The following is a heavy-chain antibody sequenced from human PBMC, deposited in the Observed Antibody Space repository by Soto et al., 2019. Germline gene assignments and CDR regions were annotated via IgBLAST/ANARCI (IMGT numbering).Heavy chain of an antibody. CDR1: GGSISGSPSY. CDR3: AGQIYSSSGYYFDY. J-gene: IGHJ4*02. CDR2: VYYIGNT. V-gene: IGHV4-39*01. Sequence: QLQLQESGPGLVKPSETLSLTCTVSGGSISGSPSYWGWVRQPPGKGLEWIGSVYYIGNTYYSPSLKTRVTISVDTSKNQFSLKLTSVTAADTALYYCAGQIYSSSGYYFDYWGQVTLVTVSS. D-gene: IGHD6-6*01.